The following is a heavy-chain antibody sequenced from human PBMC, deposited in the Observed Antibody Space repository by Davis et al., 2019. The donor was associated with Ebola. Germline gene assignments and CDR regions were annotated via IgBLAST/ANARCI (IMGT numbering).Heavy chain of an antibody. CDR2: IWDDGSNK. V-gene: IGHV3-33*01. CDR3: ATTPEYSSGQNKPFDY. Sequence: GESLKISCAASGFTLSGYDMNWVRQAPGKGLQWVAVIWDDGSNKYYAHSVKGRFTISRDNSKNTMYLQMNSLRAEDKAVYYCATTPEYSSGQNKPFDYWGQGTLVTVSS. CDR1: GFTLSGYD. J-gene: IGHJ4*02. D-gene: IGHD6-19*01.